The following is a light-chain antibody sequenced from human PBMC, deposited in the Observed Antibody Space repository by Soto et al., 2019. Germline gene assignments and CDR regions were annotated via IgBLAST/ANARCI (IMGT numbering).Light chain of an antibody. CDR3: QQYINWPT. CDR2: GAS. V-gene: IGKV3-15*01. Sequence: IGMTQYTATLSVSPGERATLSCRASQSVSSNLAWYQQKPGQAPRLLIYGASTRATGIPARFSGSGSGTEFTLTISSLQSEDVAVYYCQQYINWPTFGPGTKVDIK. J-gene: IGKJ3*01. CDR1: QSVSSN.